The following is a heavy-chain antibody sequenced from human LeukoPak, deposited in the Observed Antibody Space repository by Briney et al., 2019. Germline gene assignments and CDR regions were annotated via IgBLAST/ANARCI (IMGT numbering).Heavy chain of an antibody. CDR1: GFTFSSYG. CDR2: ISYDGSNK. Sequence: PGGSLRLSCAASGFTFSSYGMHWVRQAPGKGLEWVAVISYDGSNKYYADSVKGRFTISRDNSKNTLYLQMNSLRAEDTAVYYCAKDHRDAFDIWGQGTMVTVSS. J-gene: IGHJ3*02. CDR3: AKDHRDAFDI. V-gene: IGHV3-30*18.